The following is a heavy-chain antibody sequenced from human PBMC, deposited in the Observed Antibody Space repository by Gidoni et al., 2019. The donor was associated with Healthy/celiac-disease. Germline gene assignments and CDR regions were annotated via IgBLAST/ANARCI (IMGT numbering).Heavy chain of an antibody. J-gene: IGHJ3*02. D-gene: IGHD3-22*01. CDR3: ARALAAYYYDSSGFDAFDI. V-gene: IGHV3-7*03. Sequence: EVQLVESGGGLVQPGGSLRLCCAASGFTFSSYWMSWVRQAPGKGLEWVANIKQDGSEKYYVDSVKGRFTISRDNAKNSLYLQMNSLRAEDTAVYYCARALAAYYYDSSGFDAFDIWGQGTMVTVSS. CDR1: GFTFSSYW. CDR2: IKQDGSEK.